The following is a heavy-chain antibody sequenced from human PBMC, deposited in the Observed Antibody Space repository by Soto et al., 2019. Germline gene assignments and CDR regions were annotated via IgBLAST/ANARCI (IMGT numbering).Heavy chain of an antibody. CDR3: ARQRTTVVTQAYFDH. J-gene: IGHJ4*02. CDR2: IYYSGRT. Sequence: SETLFLTCIVSGESISSSSYYWGWIRQPPGKGLEWIGSIYYSGRTYYNPSFKSRVTISIDTSKNQFSLKLSSVTATDTAVYYCARQRTTVVTQAYFDHWGQGALVTVSS. V-gene: IGHV4-39*01. D-gene: IGHD2-21*02. CDR1: GESISSSSYY.